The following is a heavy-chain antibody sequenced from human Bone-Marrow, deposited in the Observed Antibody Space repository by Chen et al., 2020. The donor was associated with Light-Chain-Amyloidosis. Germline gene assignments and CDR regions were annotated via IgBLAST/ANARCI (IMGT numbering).Heavy chain of an antibody. Sequence: QVQLVQSGAEVKKPGASVKVSCKASGYTFTSYGISWVRQAPGQGLEWMGWISTYNGNTNYAQNPQGRVTMTTDTSTSTAYMELRSLRYDDTAVYYCARDPGYSSSWSPGFFWGQGTLVTVSS. J-gene: IGHJ4*02. D-gene: IGHD6-13*01. CDR1: GYTFTSYG. CDR2: ISTYNGNT. CDR3: ARDPGYSSSWSPGFF. V-gene: IGHV1-18*01.